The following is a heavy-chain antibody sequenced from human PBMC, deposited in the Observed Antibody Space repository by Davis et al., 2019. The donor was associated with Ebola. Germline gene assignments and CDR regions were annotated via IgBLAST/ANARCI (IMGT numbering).Heavy chain of an antibody. V-gene: IGHV5-51*01. CDR3: ARHPSGKMPNWFAP. CDR1: GYTFTSYW. Sequence: GESLKISCETSGYTFTSYWIAWVRQVPGKGLEWMGIIYPGDSETRYSPSFQGQVTISVDKSISTAYLQWRSLKASDTAIYYCARHPSGKMPNWFAPWGQGTLVTVSS. D-gene: IGHD2-2*01. J-gene: IGHJ5*02. CDR2: IYPGDSET.